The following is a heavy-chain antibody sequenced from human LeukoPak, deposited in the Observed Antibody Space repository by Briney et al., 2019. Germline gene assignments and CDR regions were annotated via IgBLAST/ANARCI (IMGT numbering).Heavy chain of an antibody. CDR1: GFTFSSYE. Sequence: GGSLRLSCAAPGFTFSSYEMNWVRQAPGKGVEWVSYISSSGSTIYYADPVKGRFTISRDNAKNSLYLQMNSLRAEDTAVYYCARSHYHYDYMDVWGKGTTVTVSS. V-gene: IGHV3-48*03. CDR2: ISSSGSTI. J-gene: IGHJ6*03. CDR3: ARSHYHYDYMDV.